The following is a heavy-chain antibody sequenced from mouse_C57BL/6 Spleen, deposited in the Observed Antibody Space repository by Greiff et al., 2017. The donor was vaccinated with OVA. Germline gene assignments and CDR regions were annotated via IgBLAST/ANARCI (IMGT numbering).Heavy chain of an antibody. J-gene: IGHJ1*03. CDR3: ARSVIYEGNLFDV. D-gene: IGHD2-1*01. CDR1: GYTFTSYW. V-gene: IGHV1-52*01. CDR2: IDPSDSET. Sequence: QVQLQQPGAELVRPGSSVKLSCKASGYTFTSYWMHWVKQRPIQGLEWIGNIDPSDSETHYNQKFKDKATLTVDKSSSTAYMQLSSLTSEDSAVYDCARSVIYEGNLFDVWGTGTTVTVSA.